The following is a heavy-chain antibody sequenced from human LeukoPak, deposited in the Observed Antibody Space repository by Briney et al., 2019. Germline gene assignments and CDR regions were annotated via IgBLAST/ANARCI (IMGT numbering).Heavy chain of an antibody. Sequence: GGSLRLSCAASGFTFSSYAMSWVRQTPGKGLEWVSGISWNSGSIGYADSVKGRFTISRDNAKNSLYLQMNSLRAEDTALYYCAKDTDWGQGTLVTVSS. CDR1: GFTFSSYA. CDR2: ISWNSGSI. J-gene: IGHJ4*02. CDR3: AKDTD. V-gene: IGHV3-9*01.